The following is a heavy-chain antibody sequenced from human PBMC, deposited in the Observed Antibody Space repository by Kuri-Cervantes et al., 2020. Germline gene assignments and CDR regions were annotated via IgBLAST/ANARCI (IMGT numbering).Heavy chain of an antibody. J-gene: IGHJ4*02. D-gene: IGHD3-10*01. Sequence: LTLTCTFSGFSLSTSGMCVSWVRQPPGKGLEWVANIKHDANDKDYVGSVKGRFTISRDNAKNSLYLQMNSLRAEDTAVYYCARGGPKGSLDYWGQGTLVTVSS. CDR3: ARGGPKGSLDY. V-gene: IGHV3-7*01. CDR1: GFSLSTSG. CDR2: IKHDANDK.